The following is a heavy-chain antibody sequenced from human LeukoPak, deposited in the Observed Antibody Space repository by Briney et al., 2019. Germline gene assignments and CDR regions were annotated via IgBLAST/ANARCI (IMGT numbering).Heavy chain of an antibody. J-gene: IGHJ4*02. V-gene: IGHV1-2*02. CDR1: GYTFTGYY. Sequence: ASVKVSFKASGYTFTGYYMHWVRPAPGQGLEWMGWINPNSGGTNYAQKSQGRVTMTRDTSISTAYMELSRLRSDDTAVYYCARVKMDYYDSSGSPEYYFDYWGQGTLVTVSS. CDR3: ARVKMDYYDSSGSPEYYFDY. CDR2: INPNSGGT. D-gene: IGHD3-22*01.